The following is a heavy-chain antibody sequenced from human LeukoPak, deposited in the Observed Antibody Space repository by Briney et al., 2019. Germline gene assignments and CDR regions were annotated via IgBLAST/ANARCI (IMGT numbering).Heavy chain of an antibody. CDR2: MNPNSGNT. CDR3: ARDRVAVAGTWFDY. D-gene: IGHD6-19*01. V-gene: IGHV1-8*01. Sequence: ASVKVSCKASGYTFTSYDINWVRQATGQGLEWMGWMNPNSGNTGYAQKFQGRVTMTRNTSISTAYMELSSLRSEDTAVYYCARDRVAVAGTWFDYWGQGTLVTVSS. CDR1: GYTFTSYD. J-gene: IGHJ4*02.